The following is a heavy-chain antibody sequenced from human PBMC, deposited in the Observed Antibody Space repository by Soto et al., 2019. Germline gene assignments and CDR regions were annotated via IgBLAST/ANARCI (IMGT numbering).Heavy chain of an antibody. CDR3: SRLQGLTTISYSFAY. J-gene: IGHJ4*02. CDR2: IYYPGNT. V-gene: IGHV4-39*01. Sequence: QLQLQESGPGLVKPSETLSLTCSVSGDSINSDNYFWGWIRQPPGKGLEWLGRIYYPGNTYYNPSHTTRVSITIDKTNTQCSLKRNPAPASDSAVYCCSRLQGLTTISYSFAYWGQGTLVTFS. CDR1: GDSINSDNYF. D-gene: IGHD2-21*02.